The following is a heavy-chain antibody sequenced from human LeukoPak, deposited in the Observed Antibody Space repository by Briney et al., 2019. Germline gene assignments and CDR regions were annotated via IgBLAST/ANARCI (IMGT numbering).Heavy chain of an antibody. V-gene: IGHV4-61*01. CDR2: IYYSGST. J-gene: IGHJ4*02. CDR3: ARDSWFGELLYY. Sequence: SETLSLTCTVSGGSFSSGSYYWSWIRQPPGKGLEWIGYIYYSGSTNYNPSLKSRVTISVHTSKNQFSLKLSSVTAADTAVYYCARDSWFGELLYYWGQGTLVTVSS. D-gene: IGHD3-10*01. CDR1: GGSFSSGSYY.